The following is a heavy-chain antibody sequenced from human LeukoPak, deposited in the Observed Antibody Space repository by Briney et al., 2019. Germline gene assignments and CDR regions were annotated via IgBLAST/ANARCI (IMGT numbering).Heavy chain of an antibody. D-gene: IGHD2-15*01. CDR1: GGTFSSYA. CDR2: TIPIFGAA. CDR3: ARSTNPSGGTGYNWFDP. J-gene: IGHJ5*02. V-gene: IGHV1-69*05. Sequence: SSVKVSCKASGGTFSSYAISWVRQAPGQGLEWMGVTIPIFGAANYAQKFQGRATITTDESTSTAYMELSSLRSEDTAVYYCARSTNPSGGTGYNWFDPWGQGTLVTVSS.